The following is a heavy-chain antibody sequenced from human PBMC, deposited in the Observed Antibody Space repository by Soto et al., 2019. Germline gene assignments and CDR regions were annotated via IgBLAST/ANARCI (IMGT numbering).Heavy chain of an antibody. V-gene: IGHV4-31*03. Sequence: QVQLQESGPGLVKPSQTLSLTCTVSGGSISSGGYYWSWIRQHPGKGLEWIGYIYYSGSTYYNPSLKSRVTISVDTSKNQFSLKLSSVTAADTAVYYCARGYPMVPHDTNWFDPWGQGTLVTVSS. J-gene: IGHJ5*02. D-gene: IGHD3-10*01. CDR2: IYYSGST. CDR3: ARGYPMVPHDTNWFDP. CDR1: GGSISSGGYY.